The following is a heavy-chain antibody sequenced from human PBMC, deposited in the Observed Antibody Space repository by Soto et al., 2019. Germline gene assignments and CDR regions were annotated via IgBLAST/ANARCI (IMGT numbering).Heavy chain of an antibody. CDR1: GGSISSSSYY. V-gene: IGHV4-39*01. D-gene: IGHD3-16*02. CDR3: ALRYDYVWGSYLREEAFDI. J-gene: IGHJ3*02. CDR2: IYYSGST. Sequence: SQSLPLPCTVSGGSISSSSYYWGWILQPPRNALEWIGSIYYSGSTYYNPSLKSRVTISVDTSKNQFSLKLSSVTAADTAVYYCALRYDYVWGSYLREEAFDIWGQGTMVTVSS.